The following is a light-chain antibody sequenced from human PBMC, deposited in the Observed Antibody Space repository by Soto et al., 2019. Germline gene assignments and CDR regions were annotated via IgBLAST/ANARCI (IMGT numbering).Light chain of an antibody. CDR2: DVS. CDR3: SSYTSSITLV. J-gene: IGLJ2*01. V-gene: IGLV2-14*03. CDR1: SSDVGGYVS. Sequence: QSALTQPASVSGSPGQSITISCTGTSSDVGGYVSVSWYQHHPGKAPKLMIFDVSYRPSGVSDRFSGSKSGNTASLTISGLQAEDEADYYCSSYTSSITLVFGGGTKLTVL.